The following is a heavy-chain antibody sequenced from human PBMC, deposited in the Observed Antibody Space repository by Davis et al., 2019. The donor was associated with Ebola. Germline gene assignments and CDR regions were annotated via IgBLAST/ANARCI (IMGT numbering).Heavy chain of an antibody. J-gene: IGHJ3*02. CDR1: GGSISSYY. CDR3: AGVDYAGAFDI. Sequence: SETLSLTCTVSGGSISSYYWSWIRQPPGKGLAWIGYIYYSGSTNYNPSFKSRVTISVDTSKNQFSLKLSSVTAADTAVYYCAGVDYAGAFDIWGQGTMVTVSS. V-gene: IGHV4-59*08. D-gene: IGHD4-17*01. CDR2: IYYSGST.